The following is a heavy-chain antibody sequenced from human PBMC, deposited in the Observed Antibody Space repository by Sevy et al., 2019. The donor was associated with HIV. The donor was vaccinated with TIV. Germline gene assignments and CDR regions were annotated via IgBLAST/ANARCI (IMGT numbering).Heavy chain of an antibody. V-gene: IGHV3-11*06. CDR2: ISSGSSYT. CDR3: AKDSRVYSSSHFDC. D-gene: IGHD6-13*01. Sequence: GGSLRLSCAASGFTFSDYYMSWIRQAPGKGLEWVSYISSGSSYTNYAGSVKVRFTISRDNARNSLYLQMNSLRAEDTAVYYCAKDSRVYSSSHFDCWGQRIRVTVSS. CDR1: GFTFSDYY. J-gene: IGHJ4*02.